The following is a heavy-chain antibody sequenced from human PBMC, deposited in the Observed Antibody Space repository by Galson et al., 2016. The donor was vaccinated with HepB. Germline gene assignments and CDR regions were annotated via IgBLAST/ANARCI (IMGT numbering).Heavy chain of an antibody. J-gene: IGHJ3*02. V-gene: IGHV4-39*01. D-gene: IGHD1-26*01. Sequence: PPGKGLEWIGSINYSGRTYYNPSLKSRVTISVDTSKNQFSLKLSSATAADTAVYYCARRGAYSGSSIGAFDIWGQGTMVTVSS. CDR2: INYSGRT. CDR3: ARRGAYSGSSIGAFDI.